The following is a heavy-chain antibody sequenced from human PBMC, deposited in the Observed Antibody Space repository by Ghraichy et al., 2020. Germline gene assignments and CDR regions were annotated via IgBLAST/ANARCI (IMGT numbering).Heavy chain of an antibody. Sequence: GGSLRLSCAASGFTFSDYSMNWVRQAPGKGLEWVAYINRFSSTIYYADSVKGRFTISRNNAKNSLYLQMNSLRAEDTAVYYCARDFIMVGSPSIRKDFDSWGQGPLVTVSS. CDR3: ARDFIMVGSPSIRKDFDS. V-gene: IGHV3-48*01. D-gene: IGHD1-26*01. CDR2: INRFSSTI. CDR1: GFTFSDYS. J-gene: IGHJ4*02.